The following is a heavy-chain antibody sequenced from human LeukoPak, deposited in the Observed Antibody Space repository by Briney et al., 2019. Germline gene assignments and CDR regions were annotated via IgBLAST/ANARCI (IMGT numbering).Heavy chain of an antibody. Sequence: KTGGSLRLSCGASGVSFSTYGMHWVRQAPGEGLQWVAAISFDGSDKYYADSVEGRFTISRDNSKNTLYLQMNSLKPEDTAMYYCAKDRIRNAGYVGYFDGWGQGTLVTVSS. D-gene: IGHD1-26*01. J-gene: IGHJ4*02. V-gene: IGHV3-30*18. CDR1: GVSFSTYG. CDR3: AKDRIRNAGYVGYFDG. CDR2: ISFDGSDK.